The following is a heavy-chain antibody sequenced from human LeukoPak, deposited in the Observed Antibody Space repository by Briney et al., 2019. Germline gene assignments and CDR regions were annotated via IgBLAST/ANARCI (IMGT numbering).Heavy chain of an antibody. Sequence: ASVKVSCKASGYTFTSYGISWVRQAPGQGLEWMGWISAYNGNTNYAQNLQGRVTMTTDTSTSTAYMELSRLRSDDTAVYYCARAQDSGSYYSFDYWGQGTLVTVSS. CDR1: GYTFTSYG. J-gene: IGHJ4*02. CDR3: ARAQDSGSYYSFDY. D-gene: IGHD1-26*01. CDR2: ISAYNGNT. V-gene: IGHV1-18*01.